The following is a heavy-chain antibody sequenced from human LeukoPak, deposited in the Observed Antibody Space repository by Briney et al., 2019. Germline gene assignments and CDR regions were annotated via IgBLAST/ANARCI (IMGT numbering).Heavy chain of an antibody. Sequence: GGSLRLSCAASGSIFSSYGIHWVRQAPGKGLEWVAVIPYDGSNKYYADSVKGRFTISRDNSKNTLYLQMNSLRAEDTAVYYCARDGPYFDYWGQGTLVTVSS. J-gene: IGHJ4*02. CDR1: GSIFSSYG. CDR2: IPYDGSNK. V-gene: IGHV3-30*03. CDR3: ARDGPYFDY.